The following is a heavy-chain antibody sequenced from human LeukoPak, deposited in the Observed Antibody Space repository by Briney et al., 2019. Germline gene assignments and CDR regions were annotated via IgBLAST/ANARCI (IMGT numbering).Heavy chain of an antibody. CDR3: ARLYSTHAFDI. J-gene: IGHJ3*02. CDR2: IYYSGST. CDR1: GGSIRSYY. D-gene: IGHD6-13*01. V-gene: IGHV4-59*01. Sequence: SETLSLTCAVSGGSIRSYYWSWIRQPPGRGLEWIGYIYYSGSTNYNPSLKSRVAISVDTSKNQFSLKLSSVTAADTAVYYCARLYSTHAFDIWGQGTMVTVSS.